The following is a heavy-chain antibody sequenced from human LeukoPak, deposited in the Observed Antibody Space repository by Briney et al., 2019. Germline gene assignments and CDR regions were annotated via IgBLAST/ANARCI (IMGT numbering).Heavy chain of an antibody. V-gene: IGHV4-4*07. D-gene: IGHD3-10*01. J-gene: IGHJ5*02. CDR3: ARDMVRGVKAYLSWFDP. CDR2: MYVSGST. Sequence: SETLSLTCTVSGDSISSYYWSWIRQPAGKGLEWIGRMYVSGSTNYNPSLKSRVTMSVDTSKNQFSLKMTSVTAADTAFYYCARDMVRGVKAYLSWFDPWGQGILATVST. CDR1: GDSISSYY.